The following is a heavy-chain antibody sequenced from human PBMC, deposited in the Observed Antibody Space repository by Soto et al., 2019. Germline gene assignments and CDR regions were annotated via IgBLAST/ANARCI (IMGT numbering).Heavy chain of an antibody. CDR3: ATPYDFWSGYVGAFDI. CDR1: GFTFSSYS. CDR2: ISSSSSTI. Sequence: GGSLRLSCAASGFTFSSYSMNWVRQAPGKGLEWVSYISSSSSTIYYADSVKGRFTISRDNAKNSLYLQMNSLRAEDTAVYYCATPYDFWSGYVGAFDIWGQGTMVTVSS. V-gene: IGHV3-48*01. J-gene: IGHJ3*02. D-gene: IGHD3-3*01.